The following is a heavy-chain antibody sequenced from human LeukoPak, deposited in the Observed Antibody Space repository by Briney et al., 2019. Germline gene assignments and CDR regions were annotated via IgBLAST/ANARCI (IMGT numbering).Heavy chain of an antibody. CDR1: GGSFSGYY. Sequence: SGTLSLTCAVYGGSFSGYYWSWIRQPPGKGLEWLGEINHSGSTNYNPSLKSRVTISVDTSKNHFSLKLNSVTAADTAVYYCARKGGGQLVNTRRWFDPWGQGTLVTVSS. CDR2: INHSGST. D-gene: IGHD6-13*01. V-gene: IGHV4-34*01. CDR3: ARKGGGQLVNTRRWFDP. J-gene: IGHJ5*02.